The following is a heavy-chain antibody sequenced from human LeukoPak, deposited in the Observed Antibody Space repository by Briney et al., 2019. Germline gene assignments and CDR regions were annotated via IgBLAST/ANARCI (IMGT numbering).Heavy chain of an antibody. CDR3: ARAGYSSNWRSFDN. V-gene: IGHV3-23*01. J-gene: IGHJ4*02. CDR2: ISGSGGST. Sequence: PGGSLRLSCAASGFTFSSYAMSWVRQAPGKGLEWVSAISGSGGSTYYADSVKGRFTISRDNAKNSLYLQMNSLRAEDTAVYYCARAGYSSNWRSFDNWGQGTLVTVSS. CDR1: GFTFSSYA. D-gene: IGHD6-13*01.